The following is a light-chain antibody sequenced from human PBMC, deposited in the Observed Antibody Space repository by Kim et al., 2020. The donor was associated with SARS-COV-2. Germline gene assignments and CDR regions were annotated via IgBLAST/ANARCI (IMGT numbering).Light chain of an antibody. CDR1: QNVDSRD. V-gene: IGKV3-20*01. J-gene: IGKJ1*01. Sequence: SPGDSSPPSCRASQNVDSRDFAWYQQRPGQAPRLLIYATSTRATGIPNRFSGSGSGTDFTLTISRLETEDFAVYYCQQYGTSPRTFGQGTKVDIK. CDR2: ATS. CDR3: QQYGTSPRT.